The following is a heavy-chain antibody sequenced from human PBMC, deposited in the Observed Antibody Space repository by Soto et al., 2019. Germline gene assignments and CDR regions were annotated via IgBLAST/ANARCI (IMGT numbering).Heavy chain of an antibody. CDR1: GFTFSNAW. Sequence: EVQLVESGGGLVQPGGSLRLSCAASGFTFSNAWMSWVRQAPGKGLEWVGRIKSKTDGGTTDYAAPVKGRFTISRDDSKNTLYLQMNSLKTEDTAVYYCTTPYYYDSSGYYRNDYWGQGTLVTVSS. D-gene: IGHD3-22*01. CDR2: IKSKTDGGTT. V-gene: IGHV3-15*01. CDR3: TTPYYYDSSGYYRNDY. J-gene: IGHJ4*02.